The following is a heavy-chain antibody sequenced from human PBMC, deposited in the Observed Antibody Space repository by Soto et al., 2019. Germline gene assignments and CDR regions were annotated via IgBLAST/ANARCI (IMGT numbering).Heavy chain of an antibody. CDR1: GFTVSSNY. CDR2: IYSGGST. CDR3: ARSTGDGYNPYYYYGMDV. V-gene: IGHV3-53*01. J-gene: IGHJ6*02. Sequence: GGSLRLSCAASGFTVSSNYMSWVRQAPGKGLEWVSVIYSGGSTYYADSAKGRFTISRDNSKNTLYLQMNSLRAEDTAVYYCARSTGDGYNPYYYYGMDVWGQGTTVTVSS. D-gene: IGHD5-12*01.